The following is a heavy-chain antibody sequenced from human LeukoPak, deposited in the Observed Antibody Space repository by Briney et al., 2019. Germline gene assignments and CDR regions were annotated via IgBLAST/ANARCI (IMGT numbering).Heavy chain of an antibody. CDR1: GGSVSSGSYY. Sequence: SETLSLTCTVSGGSVSSGSYYWSWIRQPPGKGLEWIGYIYYSGSTNYNPSLKSRVTISVDTSKNRFSLKLSSVTAADTAVYYCARDQAHTGLLDYWGQGTLVTVSS. V-gene: IGHV4-61*01. D-gene: IGHD1-1*01. CDR2: IYYSGST. CDR3: ARDQAHTGLLDY. J-gene: IGHJ4*02.